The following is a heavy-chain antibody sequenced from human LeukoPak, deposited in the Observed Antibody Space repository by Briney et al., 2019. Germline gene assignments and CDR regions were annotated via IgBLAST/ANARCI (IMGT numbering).Heavy chain of an antibody. CDR1: GFTVSSNY. J-gene: IGHJ4*02. D-gene: IGHD5-18*01. CDR2: LYSGGNT. CDR3: ARVGRGDTYGYVDY. V-gene: IGHV3-66*01. Sequence: GGSLRLSCAASGFTVSSNYMSWVHQTPGKGLAWVSVLYSGGNTYYADSVKGRFTISRDNSKNMLFLQMNSLRAEDTAVYYCARVGRGDTYGYVDYWGQGTLVTVSS.